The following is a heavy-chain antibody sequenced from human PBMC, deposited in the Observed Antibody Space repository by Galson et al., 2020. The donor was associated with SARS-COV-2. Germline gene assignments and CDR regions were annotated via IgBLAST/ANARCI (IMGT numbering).Heavy chain of an antibody. J-gene: IGHJ5*02. CDR2: IWYDASLK. Sequence: GGSLRLSCAASEFNFSDYIMHWVRQAPGKGLEWVAVIWYDASLKYYADFAKGRFTISRDNSKNTLYLQMNSLTADDTAVYYCATGLTVEGVRYNWLDPWGQGTLVTVSS. CDR3: ATGLTVEGVRYNWLDP. D-gene: IGHD3-9*01. V-gene: IGHV3-30-3*02. CDR1: EFNFSDYI.